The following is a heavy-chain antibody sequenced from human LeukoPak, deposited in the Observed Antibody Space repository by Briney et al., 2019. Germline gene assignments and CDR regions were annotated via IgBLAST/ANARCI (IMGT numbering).Heavy chain of an antibody. CDR2: IIPIFGTA. J-gene: IGHJ4*02. CDR3: ASQASSIAARPLDY. D-gene: IGHD6-6*01. V-gene: IGHV1-69*13. Sequence: SVKVSCKASGYTFTSYDINWVRQAPGQGLEWMGGIIPIFGTANYAQKFQGRVTITADESTSTAYMELSSLRSEDTAVYYCASQASSIAARPLDYWGQGTLVTVSS. CDR1: GYTFTSYD.